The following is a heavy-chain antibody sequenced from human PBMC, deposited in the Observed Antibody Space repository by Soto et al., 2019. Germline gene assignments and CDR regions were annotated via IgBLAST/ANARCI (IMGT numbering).Heavy chain of an antibody. CDR1: GFTFSSYA. Sequence: GGSLRLSCAASGFTFSSYAMSWVRQSPGKGLEWVSAISGSGGSTYYADSVKGLFTISRENSKNTLYLQMNSLRAEDTAVYYCAKDGIAVAGDFDYWGQGTLVTVSS. J-gene: IGHJ4*02. D-gene: IGHD6-19*01. CDR2: ISGSGGST. CDR3: AKDGIAVAGDFDY. V-gene: IGHV3-23*01.